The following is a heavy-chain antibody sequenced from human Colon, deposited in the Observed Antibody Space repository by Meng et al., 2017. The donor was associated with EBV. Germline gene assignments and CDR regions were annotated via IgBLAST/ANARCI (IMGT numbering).Heavy chain of an antibody. J-gene: IGHJ4*02. Sequence: QLQLQESGPGRVKPSETLSLTCTGSGGSISSNGYYWDWVRQPPGKGLEWIGAIYHSGSTSYNPSLQSRVTMFVDTSKNQFSLMLTSVTATDTAVYYCARRRGGSGRDCWGQGTLVTVSS. V-gene: IGHV4-39*01. CDR3: ARRRGGSGRDC. CDR2: IYHSGST. D-gene: IGHD3-10*01. CDR1: GGSISSNGYY.